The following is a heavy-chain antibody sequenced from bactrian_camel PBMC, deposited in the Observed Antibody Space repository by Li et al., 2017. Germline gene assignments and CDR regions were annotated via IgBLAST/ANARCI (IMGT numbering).Heavy chain of an antibody. J-gene: IGHJ6*01. CDR1: ASTYYSNC. Sequence: HVQLVESGGGSVQPGGSLRLSCVTSASTYYSNCMAWFRQAPGKEREGVARIESRGTTEYLDSVKDRFTISRDDANNTLYLQMDNLLPEDTAMYYCAADSPPYGGSWYDSENFGYWGQGTQVTVS. CDR3: AADSPPYGGSWYDSENFGY. D-gene: IGHD6*01. CDR2: IESRGTT. V-gene: IGHV3S53*01.